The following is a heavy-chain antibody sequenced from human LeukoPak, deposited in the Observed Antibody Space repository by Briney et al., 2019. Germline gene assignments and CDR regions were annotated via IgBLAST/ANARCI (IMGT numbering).Heavy chain of an antibody. D-gene: IGHD5-24*01. V-gene: IGHV3-30*02. J-gene: IGHJ4*02. CDR2: IRYDGSNK. CDR1: GSTFSSYG. Sequence: GGSLRLSCAASGSTFSSYGMHWVRQAPGKGLEWVAFIRYDGSNKYYADSVKGRFTISRDNSKNTLYLQMNSLRAEDTAVYYCAISRDGYNLFYFDYWGQGTLVTVSS. CDR3: AISRDGYNLFYFDY.